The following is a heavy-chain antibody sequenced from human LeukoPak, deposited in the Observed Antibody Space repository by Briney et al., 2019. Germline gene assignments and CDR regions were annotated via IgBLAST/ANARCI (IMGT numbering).Heavy chain of an antibody. Sequence: SVKVSCKASGGTFSSYAISWVRQAPGQGLEWMGGIIPIFGTANYAQKFPGRVTITADESTSTAYMELRSLRSEDTAVYSCARDGNNWNDYYYYYMAGWSKGTTVTVSS. CDR2: IIPIFGTA. CDR1: GGTFSSYA. D-gene: IGHD1-20*01. V-gene: IGHV1-69*01. CDR3: ARDGNNWNDYYYYYMAG. J-gene: IGHJ6*03.